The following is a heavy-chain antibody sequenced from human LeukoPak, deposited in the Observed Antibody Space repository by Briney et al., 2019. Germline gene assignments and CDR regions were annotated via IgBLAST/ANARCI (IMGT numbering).Heavy chain of an antibody. Sequence: GGSLRLSCAASGFTFSSYAMSWVRQAPGKGLEWVANIKQDGSEKYYVDSVKGRFTISRDNAKNTLYLQMNSLKTADTAVYYCSVETRLGRLSYYWGQGTLVTVSS. CDR3: SVETRLGRLSYY. V-gene: IGHV3-7*03. J-gene: IGHJ4*02. CDR2: IKQDGSEK. D-gene: IGHD3-10*01. CDR1: GFTFSSYA.